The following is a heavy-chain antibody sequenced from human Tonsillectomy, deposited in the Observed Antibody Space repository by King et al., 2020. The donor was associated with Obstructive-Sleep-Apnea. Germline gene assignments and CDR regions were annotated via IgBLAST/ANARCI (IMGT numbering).Heavy chain of an antibody. CDR1: GFTFSSYA. J-gene: IGHJ4*02. CDR2: ISGSGGST. Sequence: VQLVESGGGLVQPGGSLRLSCAASGFTFSSYAMSWVRQAPGKGLEWLSTISGSGGSTYYADSVKGRFTISRDNSKNTLYLQMNSLRADDTAIYFCAHLGQKIHGDHRGCWGQGTLVPVSS. V-gene: IGHV3-23*04. D-gene: IGHD4-17*01. CDR3: AHLGQKIHGDHRGC.